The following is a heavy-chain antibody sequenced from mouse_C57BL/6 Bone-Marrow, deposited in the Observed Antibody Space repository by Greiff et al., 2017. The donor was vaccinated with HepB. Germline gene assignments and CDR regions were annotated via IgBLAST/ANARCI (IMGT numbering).Heavy chain of an antibody. J-gene: IGHJ3*01. CDR3: ARGLYDYLFAY. CDR1: GYTFTSYW. CDR2: LYPGSGST. Sequence: VQLQQPGAELVKPGASVKMSCKASGYTFTSYWITWVKQRPGQGLEWLGDLYPGSGSTNYNEKFKSKATLTVDTSSSTAYMQLSSLTSEDSAVYYCARGLYDYLFAYWGQGTLVTVSA. V-gene: IGHV1-55*01. D-gene: IGHD2-4*01.